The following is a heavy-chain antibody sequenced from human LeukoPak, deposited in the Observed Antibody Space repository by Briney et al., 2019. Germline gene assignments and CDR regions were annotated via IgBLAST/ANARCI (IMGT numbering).Heavy chain of an antibody. CDR1: GFTFSSYS. J-gene: IGHJ4*02. V-gene: IGHV3-21*01. CDR2: IISSSSYI. CDR3: ATVQGYTHSAYFDY. D-gene: IGHD5-18*01. Sequence: GGSLRLSCAASGFTFSSYSMNWVRQAPGKGLEWVSSIISSSSYIYYADSVKGRFTISRDNAKNSLYLQINSLRAADTAVYYCATVQGYTHSAYFDYWGQGTLVTVSS.